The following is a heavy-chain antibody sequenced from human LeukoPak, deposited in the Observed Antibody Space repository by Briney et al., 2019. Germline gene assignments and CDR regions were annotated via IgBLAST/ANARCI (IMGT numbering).Heavy chain of an antibody. V-gene: IGHV1-8*01. J-gene: IGHJ4*02. Sequence: GASVEVSCKASGYTFTSYDINWVRQATGQGLEWMGWMNPNSGNTGYAQKFQGRVTMTRNTSISTAYMELSSLRSEDTAVYYCAREGDVLLWFGELEFDYWGQGTLVTVSS. CDR3: AREGDVLLWFGELEFDY. CDR1: GYTFTSYD. CDR2: MNPNSGNT. D-gene: IGHD3-10*01.